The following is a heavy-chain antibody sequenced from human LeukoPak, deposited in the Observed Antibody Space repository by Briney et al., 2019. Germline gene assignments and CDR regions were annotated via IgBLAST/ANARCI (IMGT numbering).Heavy chain of an antibody. CDR3: ARAGGITMIREVKVLNAFDI. J-gene: IGHJ3*02. Sequence: QTGGSLRLSCVVSGFTVTGYSMHWVRQASGTGLEWVAVMSYDGTNKYYADSVKGRFTISRDNSKNTLYLQMNNLRAQDTAVYYCARAGGITMIREVKVLNAFDIWGQGTMVTVSS. V-gene: IGHV3-30-3*01. D-gene: IGHD3-22*01. CDR1: GFTVTGYS. CDR2: MSYDGTNK.